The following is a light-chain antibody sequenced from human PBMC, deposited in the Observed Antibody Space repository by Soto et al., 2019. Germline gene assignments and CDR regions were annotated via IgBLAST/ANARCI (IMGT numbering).Light chain of an antibody. V-gene: IGLV2-14*01. CDR1: SSDVGGYNY. CDR2: EVS. J-gene: IGLJ1*01. Sequence: QSVLTQPASVSGSPGQSITISCTVTSSDVGGYNYVSWYQQHPGKAPKLMIYEVSNRPSGVSNRFSGSKSGNTASLAMSGLQAEDEADYYCSSYTSSSTYVFGTGTKVTVL. CDR3: SSYTSSSTYV.